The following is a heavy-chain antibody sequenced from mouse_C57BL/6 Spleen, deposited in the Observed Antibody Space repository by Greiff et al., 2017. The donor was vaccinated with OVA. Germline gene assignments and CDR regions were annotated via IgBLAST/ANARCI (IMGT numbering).Heavy chain of an antibody. V-gene: IGHV1-82*01. D-gene: IGHD1-1*01. CDR2: IYPGDGDT. J-gene: IGHJ4*01. CDR3: ARSTGTRAMDY. CDR1: GYAFSSSW. Sequence: QVQLQQSGPELVKPGASVKISCKASGYAFSSSWMNWVKQRPGKGLEWIGRIYPGDGDTNYNGKFKGKATLTADKSSSTAYMQLSSLTSEDSAVYCCARSTGTRAMDYWGKGTSVTVSS.